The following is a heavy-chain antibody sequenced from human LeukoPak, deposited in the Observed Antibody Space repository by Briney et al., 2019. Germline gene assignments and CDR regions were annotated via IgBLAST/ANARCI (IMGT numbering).Heavy chain of an antibody. V-gene: IGHV3-23*01. CDR2: ISGSGGST. J-gene: IGHJ3*02. CDR3: AKAREGIVATIGGAFDI. D-gene: IGHD5-12*01. Sequence: GGSLRLSCAASGFTFSSYSMTWVRQTPGKGLEWVSAISGSGGSTYYADSVKGRFTISRDNSKNTLYLQMNSLRAEDTAVYYCAKAREGIVATIGGAFDIWGQGTMVTVSS. CDR1: GFTFSSYS.